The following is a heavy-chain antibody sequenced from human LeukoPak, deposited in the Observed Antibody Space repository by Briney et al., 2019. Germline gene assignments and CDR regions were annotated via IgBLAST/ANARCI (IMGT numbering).Heavy chain of an antibody. CDR2: IYNSGST. V-gene: IGHV4-59*01. J-gene: IGHJ2*01. D-gene: IGHD6-13*01. CDR1: GGSISSYY. CDR3: ARAYSSSWYYWYFDL. Sequence: SETLSLTCTVSGGSISSYYWSWIRDPPGKGLERIGYIYNSGSTNYNPSLKSRVIISVDTSKNQFSLKLSSVTAADTAVYYCARAYSSSWYYWYFDLWGRGTLVTVSS.